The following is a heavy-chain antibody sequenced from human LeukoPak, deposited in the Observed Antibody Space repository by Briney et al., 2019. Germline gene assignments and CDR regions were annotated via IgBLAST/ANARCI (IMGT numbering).Heavy chain of an antibody. CDR2: TYYSGST. CDR3: ARHVLLSYSYGYVRGNYYFDY. D-gene: IGHD5-18*01. V-gene: IGHV4-39*01. Sequence: KSSETLSLTCTVSGGSISSSSYYWGWIRQPPGKGLEWIGSTYYSGSTYYNPSLKSRVTISVDTSKNQFSLKLSSVTAADTAVYYCARHVLLSYSYGYVRGNYYFDYWGQGTLVTVSS. CDR1: GGSISSSSYY. J-gene: IGHJ4*02.